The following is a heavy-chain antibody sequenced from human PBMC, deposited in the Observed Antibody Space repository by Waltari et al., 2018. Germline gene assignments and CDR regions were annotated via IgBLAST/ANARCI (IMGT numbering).Heavy chain of an antibody. V-gene: IGHV1-24*01. CDR2: FDPENGGT. J-gene: IGHJ6*03. CDR3: ATTIHGSGPSTTRYYNYMAL. CDR1: AYTLTDLS. D-gene: IGHD3-10*01. Sequence: QVQLVQSEAEMKQPGDSLKVSCKVSAYTLTDLSIQWVRQAPGKGLEWMGGFDPENGGTVYAEKFQGRLTITEDTSTDTMYMELSSLRSDDTAVYFCATTIHGSGPSTTRYYNYMALWGTGTTVTVSS.